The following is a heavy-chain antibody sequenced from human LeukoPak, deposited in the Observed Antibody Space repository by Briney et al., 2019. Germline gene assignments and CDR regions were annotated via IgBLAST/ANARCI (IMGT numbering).Heavy chain of an antibody. V-gene: IGHV4-59*01. D-gene: IGHD3-3*01. CDR1: GGSISSYY. CDR3: ARGVPEYYDFWSGYFYYFDY. J-gene: IGHJ4*02. CDR2: IYYSGST. Sequence: KPSETLSLTCTVSGGSISSYYWSWIRQPPGKGLEWIGYIYYSGSTNYNPSLKGRVTISVDTSKNQFSLKLTSVTAADTAVYYCARGVPEYYDFWSGYFYYFDYWGQGTLVTVSS.